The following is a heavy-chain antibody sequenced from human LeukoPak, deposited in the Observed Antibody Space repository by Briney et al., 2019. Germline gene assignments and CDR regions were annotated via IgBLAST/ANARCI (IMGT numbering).Heavy chain of an antibody. J-gene: IGHJ4*02. V-gene: IGHV3-21*01. D-gene: IGHD2-15*01. Sequence: GGSLRLSCAASGFTFSSYSMNWVRQAPGKGLEWVSSISSSSSYIYYADSVKGRFTISRDNAKNSLYLQMNSLRAEDTAVYYCASGSGYCSGGSCSDYWGQGTLVTVSS. CDR2: ISSSSSYI. CDR3: ASGSGYCSGGSCSDY. CDR1: GFTFSSYS.